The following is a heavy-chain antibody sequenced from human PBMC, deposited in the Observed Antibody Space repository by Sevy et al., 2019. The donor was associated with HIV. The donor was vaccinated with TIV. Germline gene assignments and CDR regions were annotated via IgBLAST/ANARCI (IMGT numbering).Heavy chain of an antibody. CDR2: ISNSGTNI. J-gene: IGHJ4*02. D-gene: IGHD4-17*01. V-gene: IGHV3-48*03. CDR3: ARDFPPSATTVAHFDY. CDR1: GFRFSSYE. Sequence: GGSLRLSCAASGFRFSSYEMNWVRQAPGKGLEWVASISNSGTNIYYSDSVRGRFTISRDTAKNSLYLQMNSLRAEDTAAYYTARDFPPSATTVAHFDYWGQGTLVTVSS.